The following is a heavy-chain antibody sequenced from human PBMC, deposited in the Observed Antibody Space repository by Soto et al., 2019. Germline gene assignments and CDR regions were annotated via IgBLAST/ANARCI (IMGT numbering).Heavy chain of an antibody. Sequence: SETLSLTCTVSGGSISSGGYCWSWIRQHPGKGLEWIGYIYYSGSTYYNPSLKSRVTISVDTSKNQFSLKLSSVTAADTAVYYCARDRRVGGAFDIWGQGTMVTVSS. V-gene: IGHV4-31*03. CDR2: IYYSGST. J-gene: IGHJ3*02. D-gene: IGHD3-10*01. CDR1: GGSISSGGYC. CDR3: ARDRRVGGAFDI.